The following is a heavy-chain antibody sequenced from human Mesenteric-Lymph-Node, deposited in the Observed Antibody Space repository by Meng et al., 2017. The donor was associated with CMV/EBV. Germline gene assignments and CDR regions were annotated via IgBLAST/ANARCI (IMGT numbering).Heavy chain of an antibody. CDR3: ARGSSYDILTGYFDY. CDR1: GGSFSGYY. CDR2: INHSGST. Sequence: QVRLHQGGAGLLKPSETLSVTCAVYGGSFSGYYWNWIRQSPEKGLEWIGEINHSGSTTYNPSFTSRIIISVDTSTNQISLNMSSVTAADTAVYYCARGSSYDILTGYFDYWGQGALVTVSS. D-gene: IGHD3-9*01. J-gene: IGHJ4*02. V-gene: IGHV4-34*01.